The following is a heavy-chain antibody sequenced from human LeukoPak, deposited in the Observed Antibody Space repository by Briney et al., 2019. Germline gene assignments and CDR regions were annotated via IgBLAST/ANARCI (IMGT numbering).Heavy chain of an antibody. V-gene: IGHV3-7*01. D-gene: IGHD3-9*01. CDR2: IKQDGSEK. CDR3: ARSLTDYYYYYGMDV. Sequence: ETLSLTCTVSGGSISSYYWSWIRQAPGKGLEWVANIKQDGSEKYYVDSVKGRFTISRDNAKNSLYLQMNSLRAEDTAVYYCARSLTDYYYYYGMDVWGQGTTVTVSS. CDR1: GGSISSYY. J-gene: IGHJ6*02.